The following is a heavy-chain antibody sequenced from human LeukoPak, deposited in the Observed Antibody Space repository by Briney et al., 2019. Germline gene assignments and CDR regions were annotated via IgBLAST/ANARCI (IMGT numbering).Heavy chain of an antibody. D-gene: IGHD6-6*01. J-gene: IGHJ4*02. V-gene: IGHV3-23*01. CDR1: GFTFSSYA. CDR2: ISGSGGST. Sequence: PGGSLRLSCAASGFTFSSYAMSWVRQAPGKGLEWVSAISGSGGSTYYADSVKGRFTISRDNSKNTLYLQMNSPRAEDTAVYYCAKVPARPRYFDYWGQGTLVTVSS. CDR3: AKVPARPRYFDY.